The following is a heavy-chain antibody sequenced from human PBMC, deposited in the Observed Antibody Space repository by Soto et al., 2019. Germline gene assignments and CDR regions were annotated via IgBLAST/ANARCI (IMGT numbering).Heavy chain of an antibody. D-gene: IGHD5-12*01. V-gene: IGHV5-10-1*01. Sequence: GESLKISCKGSGYSFTSYRISWVRQMPGKGLEWMGRIDPSDSYTNYSPSFQGHVTISADKSISTAYLQWSSLKASDTAMYYCARQSVATIISGDYWGQGTLVTVSS. J-gene: IGHJ4*02. CDR2: IDPSDSYT. CDR1: GYSFTSYR. CDR3: ARQSVATIISGDY.